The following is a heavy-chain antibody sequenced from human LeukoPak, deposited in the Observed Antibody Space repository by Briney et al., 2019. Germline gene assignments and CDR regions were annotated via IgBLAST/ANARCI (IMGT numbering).Heavy chain of an antibody. CDR2: IKQDGNEK. CDR3: VKDRVWLYY. Sequence: GGSLRLSCAASGFTFSSSWMTWVRQAPGKGREWVANIKQDGNEKYYADSVKGRFTISRDNSKNSLYLQMNSLRAEDTAVYYCVKDRVWLYYWGQGTLVTVSS. V-gene: IGHV3-7*03. J-gene: IGHJ4*02. D-gene: IGHD3-10*01. CDR1: GFTFSSSW.